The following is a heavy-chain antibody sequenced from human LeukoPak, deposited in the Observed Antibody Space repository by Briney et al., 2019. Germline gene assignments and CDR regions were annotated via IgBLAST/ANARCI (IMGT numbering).Heavy chain of an antibody. J-gene: IGHJ4*02. CDR3: ARGQMYLDY. V-gene: IGHV3-30-3*01. Sequence: GGSLSLSCAASGFTFSSYAMHWVRQAPGKGLEWVAVISYDGSNKCYADSVKGRFTISRDNSKNTLYLQMNSLRAEDTAVYYCARGQMYLDYWGQGTLVTVSS. CDR1: GFTFSSYA. D-gene: IGHD5-24*01. CDR2: ISYDGSNK.